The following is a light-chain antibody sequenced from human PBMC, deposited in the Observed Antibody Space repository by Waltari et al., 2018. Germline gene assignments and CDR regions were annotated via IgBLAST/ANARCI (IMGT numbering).Light chain of an antibody. CDR1: QTISTY. CDR3: QQSYGTRWM. V-gene: IGKV1-39*01. Sequence: DIQMTQSPSSLSASVGDRVTITCRASQTISTYLNWYQQKPGKAPELLIYATSSLQSGVPSRFSGSGSGTDFTLTITSLQPEDFATYYCQQSYGTRWMFGRGTKVEIK. J-gene: IGKJ1*01. CDR2: ATS.